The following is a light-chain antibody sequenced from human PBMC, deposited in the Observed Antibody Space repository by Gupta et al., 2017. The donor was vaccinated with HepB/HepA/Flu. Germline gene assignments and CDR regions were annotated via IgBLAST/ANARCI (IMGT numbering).Light chain of an antibody. CDR1: SSDVGIYNL. CDR3: CSYAIRGTLV. J-gene: IGLJ3*02. Sequence: QSALTQPASVSGSPGQSITISCTGTSSDVGIYNLVSWYQQHPGKAPKLMIYDVIKRPSGVSSRFSGSKSGNAASLTISGLQAEDEAYYYCCSYAIRGTLVFGGGTKLTVL. V-gene: IGLV2-23*02. CDR2: DVI.